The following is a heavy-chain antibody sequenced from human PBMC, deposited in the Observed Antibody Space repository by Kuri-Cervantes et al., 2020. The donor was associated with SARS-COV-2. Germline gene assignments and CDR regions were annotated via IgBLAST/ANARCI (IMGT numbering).Heavy chain of an antibody. CDR2: IKSKTDGGTT. CDR3: TTDILDPRYPKRLDY. V-gene: IGHV3-15*01. Sequence: GGSLRLSCAASGFTFSNAWMSWVRHAPGKGLEWVGRIKSKTDGGTTDYAAPVKGRFTISRDDSKNSLYLQMNSLKTEDTAVYYCTTDILDPRYPKRLDYWGQGTLVTVSS. D-gene: IGHD1-26*01. J-gene: IGHJ4*02. CDR1: GFTFSNAW.